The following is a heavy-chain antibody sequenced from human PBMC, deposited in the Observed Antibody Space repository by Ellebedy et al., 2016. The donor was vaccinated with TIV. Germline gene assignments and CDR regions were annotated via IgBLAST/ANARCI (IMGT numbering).Heavy chain of an antibody. CDR3: VKLGWWAAGGQTYLEQ. CDR2: IYPGDSET. CDR1: GYRFTSYW. D-gene: IGHD2-15*01. Sequence: GESLKISCKGSGYRFTSYWIGWVRQMPGKGLEWIGAIYPGDSETRLSPSFQGQVIMSADKSISTAYLQWSSLKASDIAVYYCVKLGWWAAGGQTYLEQWGQGTLVPVSS. V-gene: IGHV5-51*01. J-gene: IGHJ1*01.